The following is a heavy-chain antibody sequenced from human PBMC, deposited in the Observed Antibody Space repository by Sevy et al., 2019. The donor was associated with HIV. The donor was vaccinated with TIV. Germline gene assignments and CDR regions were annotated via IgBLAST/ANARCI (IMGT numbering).Heavy chain of an antibody. CDR3: AKDKSSGWYYFDY. CDR1: GFTFSSYA. D-gene: IGHD6-19*01. Sequence: GGCLRLSCAASGFTFSSYAMSWVRQAPGKGLEWVSAISGSGGSTYYADSVKGRFTISRDNSKNTLYLQMNSLRAEDTAVYYCAKDKSSGWYYFDYWGQGTLVTVSS. V-gene: IGHV3-23*01. CDR2: ISGSGGST. J-gene: IGHJ4*02.